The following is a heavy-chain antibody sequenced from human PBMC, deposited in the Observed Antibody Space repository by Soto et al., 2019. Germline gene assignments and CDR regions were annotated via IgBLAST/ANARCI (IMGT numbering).Heavy chain of an antibody. D-gene: IGHD5-18*01. CDR2: IYYSGST. Sequence: SETLSLTCTVSGGSISSYYWSWIRQPPGKGLEWIGYIYYSGSTNYNPSLKSRVTISVDTSKNQFSLKLSSVTAADTAVYYCARYSYGYGLNRYNWFNPWGQGTLVTVS. CDR3: ARYSYGYGLNRYNWFNP. CDR1: GGSISSYY. J-gene: IGHJ5*02. V-gene: IGHV4-59*01.